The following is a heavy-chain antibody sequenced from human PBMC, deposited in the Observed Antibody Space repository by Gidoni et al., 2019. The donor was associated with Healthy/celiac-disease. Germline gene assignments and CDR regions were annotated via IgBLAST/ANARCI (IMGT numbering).Heavy chain of an antibody. J-gene: IGHJ4*02. V-gene: IGHV2-5*02. CDR1: GFSLSTSGVG. CDR3: AHRREMATFFDY. D-gene: IGHD5-12*01. Sequence: QITLKESGPTLVKPTQTLTLTCTFSGFSLSTSGVGVGWIRQPPVKALEWLALIYWDDDKRYSPSLKSRLTITKDTSKNQVVLTMTNMDPVDTATYYCAHRREMATFFDYWGQGTLVTVSS. CDR2: IYWDDDK.